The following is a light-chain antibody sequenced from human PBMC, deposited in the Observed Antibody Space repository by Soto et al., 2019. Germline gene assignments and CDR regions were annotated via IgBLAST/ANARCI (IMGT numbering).Light chain of an antibody. CDR3: QHYNSYSEA. Sequence: DIQMTQSPSSLSASLGDRVTITCRASQSISSWLAWYQQKPGKAPKLPIYKASTLKSGVPSRFSGSGSGTEFTLTISSLQPDDFATYYCQHYNSYSEAFGQGTKVDIK. CDR2: KAS. J-gene: IGKJ1*01. V-gene: IGKV1-5*03. CDR1: QSISSW.